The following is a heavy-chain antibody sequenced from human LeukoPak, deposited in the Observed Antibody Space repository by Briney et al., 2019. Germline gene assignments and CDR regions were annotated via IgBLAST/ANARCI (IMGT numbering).Heavy chain of an antibody. J-gene: IGHJ3*02. CDR2: TSGSGGST. CDR1: GFTFSSYA. D-gene: IGHD4-17*01. Sequence: GGSLSLSCAASGFTFSSYAMSWVRQAPGKGLEWVSATSGSGGSTFYADSVKGRFTISRDNLKNTLYLQMNSLRAKDTAVYYCAKGTTVTTPRAFDIWGQGTMVTVSS. V-gene: IGHV3-23*01. CDR3: AKGTTVTTPRAFDI.